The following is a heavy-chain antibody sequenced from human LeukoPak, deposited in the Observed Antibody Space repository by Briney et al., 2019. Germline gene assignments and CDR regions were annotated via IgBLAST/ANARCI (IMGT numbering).Heavy chain of an antibody. V-gene: IGHV3-9*01. D-gene: IGHD3-9*01. J-gene: IGHJ4*02. Sequence: PGGSLRLSCAASGFTFDDFAMQWGPDAPGKGLGWGSGNCLNSGSIGNAYSVKGRFTISRDNAKNSVYLQMNSLRAEDTAFYYCAKDIRYRAMGAPYFDYWGQGTLVTVSS. CDR3: AKDIRYRAMGAPYFDY. CDR1: GFTFDDFA. CDR2: NCLNSGSI.